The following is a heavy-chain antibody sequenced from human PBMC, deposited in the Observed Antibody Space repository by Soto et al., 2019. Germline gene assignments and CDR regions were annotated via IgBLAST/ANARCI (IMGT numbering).Heavy chain of an antibody. CDR1: GGSFSGYY. D-gene: IGHD5-18*01. CDR3: ARVRGYSYGYFDYYFGMDV. V-gene: IGHV4-34*01. Sequence: TLSLTRAVYGGSFSGYYWRWVRPPPGKGLEWIGEITHSGSTNYNPSLKSRVTISVDTSKNQFSLKLSSVTAADTAVYYCARVRGYSYGYFDYYFGMDVWGQGTTVTVSS. J-gene: IGHJ6*02. CDR2: ITHSGST.